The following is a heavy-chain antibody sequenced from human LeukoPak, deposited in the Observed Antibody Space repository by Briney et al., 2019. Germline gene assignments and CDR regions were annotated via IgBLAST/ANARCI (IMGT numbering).Heavy chain of an antibody. Sequence: SETLSLTCTVSGGSISSYYWSWIRQPPGKGREWIGYIYYSGSTNYNPSLKSRVTISVDTSKNQFSLKLSSVTAADTAVYYCASQIVAGTYYYYGMDVWGQGTTVTVSS. CDR2: IYYSGST. D-gene: IGHD6-19*01. CDR3: ASQIVAGTYYYYGMDV. V-gene: IGHV4-59*01. CDR1: GGSISSYY. J-gene: IGHJ6*02.